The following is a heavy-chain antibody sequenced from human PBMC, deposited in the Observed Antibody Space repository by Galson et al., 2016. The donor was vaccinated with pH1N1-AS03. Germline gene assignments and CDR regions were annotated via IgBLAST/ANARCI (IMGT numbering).Heavy chain of an antibody. J-gene: IGHJ4*02. CDR2: IRYDETIK. CDR1: GFVFSPSA. Sequence: SLRLSCAASGFVFSPSAIHWVRQSPGKGLEWVAFIRYDETIKNYADSVKGRFNISRDNPKNTVYLEMNSLRPEDTAVYYCVKGGGYSHGFMEYYFDSWGQGTMVIVSS. V-gene: IGHV3-30*02. CDR3: VKGGGYSHGFMEYYFDS. D-gene: IGHD3-10*01.